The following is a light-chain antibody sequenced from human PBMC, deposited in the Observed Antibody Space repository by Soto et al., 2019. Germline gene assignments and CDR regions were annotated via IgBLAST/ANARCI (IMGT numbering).Light chain of an antibody. CDR1: QGSSDY. J-gene: IGKJ2*01. Sequence: DFHMTQSPASLSASVGDRVIITCRASQGSSDYLAWYQQKPGKVPKLLIYAASTLQSGVPSRFRGSGSGTDFTLTISSLQPEDVATYYCQRYNSAPYTFGQGTKMEIK. CDR2: AAS. CDR3: QRYNSAPYT. V-gene: IGKV1-27*01.